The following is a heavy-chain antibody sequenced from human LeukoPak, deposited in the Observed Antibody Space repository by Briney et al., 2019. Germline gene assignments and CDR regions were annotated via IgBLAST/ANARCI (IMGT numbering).Heavy chain of an antibody. CDR1: AASISSYY. J-gene: IGHJ5*02. CDR2: IYITGST. D-gene: IGHD1-7*01. V-gene: IGHV4-4*07. CDR3: ARDSGTTGEVKFDL. Sequence: SETLSLTCTVSAASISSYYWGWLRQPAGKAREWGGRIYITGSTTYNPSLEGRVTMSLDTSKNHFSLKLRSVTAADTAVYYCARDSGTTGEVKFDLWGQGPLVTVS.